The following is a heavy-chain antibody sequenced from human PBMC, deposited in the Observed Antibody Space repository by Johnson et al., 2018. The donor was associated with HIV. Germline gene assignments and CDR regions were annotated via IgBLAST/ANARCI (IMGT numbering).Heavy chain of an antibody. J-gene: IGHJ3*02. CDR3: AREGIYCTGGRCYVAAFDI. CDR1: GFTLSSYW. Sequence: VQLVESGGGVVQPGGSLRLSCAASGFTLSSYWMHWVRQVTGKGPVWVSRIKSDGSSSAYADSVKGRFTISRDGANNTLYLQMNSLRAEDTAVYYCAREGIYCTGGRCYVAAFDIWGQGTKVTVSS. V-gene: IGHV3-74*01. CDR2: IKSDGSSS. D-gene: IGHD2-15*01.